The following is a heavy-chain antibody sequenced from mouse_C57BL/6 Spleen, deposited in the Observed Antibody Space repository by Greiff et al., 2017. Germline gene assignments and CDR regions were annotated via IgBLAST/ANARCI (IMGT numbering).Heavy chain of an antibody. D-gene: IGHD1-1*01. CDR3: ARCYYYGSSYAYFDV. J-gene: IGHJ1*03. Sequence: QVQLQQSGAELVKPGASVKISCKASGYAFSSYWMNWVKQRPGKGLEWIGQIYPGDGDTNYNGKFKGKATLTADKSSSTAYMQLSSLTSEDSAVYFCARCYYYGSSYAYFDVWGTGTTVTVSS. CDR1: GYAFSSYW. CDR2: IYPGDGDT. V-gene: IGHV1-80*01.